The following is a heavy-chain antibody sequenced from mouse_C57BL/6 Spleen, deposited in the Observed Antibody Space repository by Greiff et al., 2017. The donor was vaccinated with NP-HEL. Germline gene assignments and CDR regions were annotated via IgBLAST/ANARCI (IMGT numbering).Heavy chain of an antibody. CDR3: ARRGDYYGSSFDY. CDR1: GYTFTDYY. CDR2: INPYNGGT. J-gene: IGHJ2*01. D-gene: IGHD1-1*01. Sequence: VQLKQSGPVLVKPGASVKMSCKASGYTFTDYYMNWVKQSHGKSLEWIGVINPYNGGTSYNQKFKGKATLTVDKSSSTAYMELNSLTSEDSAVYYCARRGDYYGSSFDYWGRGTTLTVSS. V-gene: IGHV1-19*01.